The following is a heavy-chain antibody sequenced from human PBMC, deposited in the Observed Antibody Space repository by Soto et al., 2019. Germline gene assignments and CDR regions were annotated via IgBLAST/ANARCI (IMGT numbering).Heavy chain of an antibody. Sequence: ASVKVSCKASGYTFTSYGISWVRQAPGQGLEWMGWISAYNGNTNYAQKLQGRVTMTTDTSTSTAYMELRSLRSDDTAVYYSPRARIEARRGVWLDTWGQGTLVTVSS. CDR1: GYTFTSYG. CDR3: PRARIEARRGVWLDT. J-gene: IGHJ5*02. V-gene: IGHV1-18*04. CDR2: ISAYNGNT. D-gene: IGHD6-6*01.